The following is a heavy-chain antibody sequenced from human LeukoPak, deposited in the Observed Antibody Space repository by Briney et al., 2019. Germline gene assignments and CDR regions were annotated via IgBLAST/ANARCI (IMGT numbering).Heavy chain of an antibody. V-gene: IGHV3-64*01. Sequence: PGGSLRLSCAASGFTFSSYAMHWVRQAPGKGLEYVSAISSNGGSTYYASSVKGRFTISRDNSKNTLYLQMGSLRAEDMAVYYCARLYSSGWYSFFDYWGQGTLVTVSS. CDR1: GFTFSSYA. D-gene: IGHD6-19*01. J-gene: IGHJ4*02. CDR3: ARLYSSGWYSFFDY. CDR2: ISSNGGST.